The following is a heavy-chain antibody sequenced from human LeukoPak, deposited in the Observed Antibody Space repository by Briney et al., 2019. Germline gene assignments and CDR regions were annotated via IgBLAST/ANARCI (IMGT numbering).Heavy chain of an antibody. D-gene: IGHD3-3*01. CDR2: ISGSGGST. Sequence: GGSLRLSCAASGFTFSDYYMSWIRQAPGKGLEWVSAISGSGGSTYYADSVKGRFTISRDNSKNTLYLQMNSLRAEDTAVYYCAKATYYDFWSGYYSGGYYFDYWGQGTLVTVSS. CDR1: GFTFSDYY. V-gene: IGHV3-23*01. CDR3: AKATYYDFWSGYYSGGYYFDY. J-gene: IGHJ4*02.